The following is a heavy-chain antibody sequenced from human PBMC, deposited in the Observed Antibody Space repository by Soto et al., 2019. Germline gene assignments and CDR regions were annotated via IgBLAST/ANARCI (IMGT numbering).Heavy chain of an antibody. Sequence: QVQLQESGPGLVKPSETMSLSCTVSGGSISSYYWSWFRQSPGKRMEWIGYVHHSWGSSYNPSLQRWVAISLGTSKSRFSLKVTSVTATATAVYYCARQGFGPLHGLVDVWGQGTTVTVSS. CDR3: ARQGFGPLHGLVDV. CDR2: VHHSWGS. D-gene: IGHD3-10*01. CDR1: GGSISSYY. V-gene: IGHV4-59*08. J-gene: IGHJ6*02.